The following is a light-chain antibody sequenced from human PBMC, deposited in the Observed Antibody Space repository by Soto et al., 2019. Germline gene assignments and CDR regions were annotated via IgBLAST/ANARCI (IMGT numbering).Light chain of an antibody. CDR3: SSYTRSSSLV. CDR2: EVS. V-gene: IGLV2-14*01. Sequence: QSPLTQPASVSGSPGQSITISCTGTSSDVGGYNYVSWYQQHPGKAPKLMIYEVSNRPSGVSNRFSGSKSGNTASLTISGLQAEDEADYYCSSYTRSSSLVFGTGTKLTVL. CDR1: SSDVGGYNY. J-gene: IGLJ1*01.